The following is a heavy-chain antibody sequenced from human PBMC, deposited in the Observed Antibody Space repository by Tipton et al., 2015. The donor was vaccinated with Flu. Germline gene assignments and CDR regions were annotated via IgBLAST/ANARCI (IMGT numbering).Heavy chain of an antibody. Sequence: TLSLTCSVSGYSINSGYYWGWVRRPPGKGLEWIGTIYRSGSTYYNPSLKSRLTISVDTSKNQFSLRLSSVTAADTAVYYCAREARYCSGGGCSFFDCWGQGTLVTVSS. V-gene: IGHV4-38-2*02. CDR1: GYSINSGYY. D-gene: IGHD2-15*01. J-gene: IGHJ4*02. CDR2: IYRSGST. CDR3: AREARYCSGGGCSFFDC.